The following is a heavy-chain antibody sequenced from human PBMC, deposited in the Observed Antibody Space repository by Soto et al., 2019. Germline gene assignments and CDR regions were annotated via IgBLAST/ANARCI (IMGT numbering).Heavy chain of an antibody. V-gene: IGHV1-69*13. Sequence: ASVKVSCKASGGTFSSYAISWVRQAPGQGLERMGGIIPIFGTANYAQKFQGRVTITADESTSTAYMELSSLRSEDTAVYYCARVPQEWELRLPVAQALYNWFDPWGQGTLVTVSS. CDR2: IIPIFGTA. D-gene: IGHD1-26*01. CDR3: ARVPQEWELRLPVAQALYNWFDP. CDR1: GGTFSSYA. J-gene: IGHJ5*02.